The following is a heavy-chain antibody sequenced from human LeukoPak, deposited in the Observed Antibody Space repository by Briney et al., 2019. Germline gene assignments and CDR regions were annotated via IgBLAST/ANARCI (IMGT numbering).Heavy chain of an antibody. CDR1: GGSISSYY. Sequence: SETLSLTCTVSGGSISSYYWSWIRQPPGKGLEWIGYIYYSGSTNYKPSLKSRVTISVDTSKNQFSLKLSSVTAADTAVYYCARDPKYSSGWYNYWGQGTLVTVSS. CDR2: IYYSGST. V-gene: IGHV4-59*01. CDR3: ARDPKYSSGWYNY. D-gene: IGHD6-19*01. J-gene: IGHJ4*02.